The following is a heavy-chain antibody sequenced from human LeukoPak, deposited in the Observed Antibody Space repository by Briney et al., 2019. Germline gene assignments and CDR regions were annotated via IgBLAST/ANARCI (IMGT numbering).Heavy chain of an antibody. V-gene: IGHV4-31*03. CDR3: ARGEVYDAFDI. Sequence: SETLSLTCTVSGGSISSGGYYWSWIRQHPGKGVEWIGYIYYSGSTYYNPSLKSRVTISVDTSKNQFSLKLSSVTAADTAVYYCARGEVYDAFDIWGQGTMVTVSS. J-gene: IGHJ3*02. CDR2: IYYSGST. CDR1: GGSISSGGYY. D-gene: IGHD6-6*01.